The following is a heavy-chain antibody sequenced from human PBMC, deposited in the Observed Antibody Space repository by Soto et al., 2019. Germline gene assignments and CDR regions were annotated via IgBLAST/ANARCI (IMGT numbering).Heavy chain of an antibody. D-gene: IGHD2-15*01. CDR3: ARSYGYCSGGSCYFGY. CDR2: IIPIFGTA. V-gene: IGHV1-69*13. CDR1: GGTFSSYA. J-gene: IGHJ4*02. Sequence: ASVKVSCKASGGTFSSYAISWVRQAPGQGLEWMGGIIPIFGTANYAQKFQGRVTITADESTSTAYMELSSLRSEDTAVYYCARSYGYCSGGSCYFGYWGQGTLVTVSS.